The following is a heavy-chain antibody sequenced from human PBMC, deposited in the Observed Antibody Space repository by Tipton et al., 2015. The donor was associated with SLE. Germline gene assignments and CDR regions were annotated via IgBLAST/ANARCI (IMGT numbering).Heavy chain of an antibody. Sequence: SLRLSCAASGFTISNYALSWVRQAPGKGLEWVSAFGGGGDNIYYADSVKGRFTISRDDSTNMLYLQMNSLRAEDTAVYYCARDRGSSWFFFDYWGQGTLVTVSS. CDR1: GFTISNYA. D-gene: IGHD6-13*01. CDR2: FGGGGDNI. CDR3: ARDRGSSWFFFDY. V-gene: IGHV3-23*01. J-gene: IGHJ4*02.